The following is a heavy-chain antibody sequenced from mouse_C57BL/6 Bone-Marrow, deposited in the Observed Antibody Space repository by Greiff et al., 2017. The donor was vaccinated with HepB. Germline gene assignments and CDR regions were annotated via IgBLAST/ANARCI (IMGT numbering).Heavy chain of an antibody. V-gene: IGHV1-26*01. CDR3: ARTYGSSSYYFDY. CDR2: INPNNGGT. J-gene: IGHJ2*01. Sequence: EVQLQQSGPELVKPGASVEISCKASGYTFTDYYMNWVKQSHGKSLEWIGDINPNNGGTSYNQKFKGKATLTVDKSSSTAYMELRSLTSEDSAVYYCARTYGSSSYYFDYWGQGTTLTVSS. CDR1: GYTFTDYY. D-gene: IGHD1-1*01.